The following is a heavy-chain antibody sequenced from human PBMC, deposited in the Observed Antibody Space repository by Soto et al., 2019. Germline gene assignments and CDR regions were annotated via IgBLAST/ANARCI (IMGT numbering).Heavy chain of an antibody. CDR1: GFTFSSYA. Sequence: EVQLLESGGGLVQPGGSLRLSCAASGFTFSSYAMSWVRQAPGKGLEWVSAISGSGGSTYYADSVKGRFTISRDNSKNTLYLQMNSLRAEDTAVYFCAKDRRYNWNPFPVWFDPWGQGTLVTVSS. CDR3: AKDRRYNWNPFPVWFDP. J-gene: IGHJ5*02. V-gene: IGHV3-23*01. D-gene: IGHD1-20*01. CDR2: ISGSGGST.